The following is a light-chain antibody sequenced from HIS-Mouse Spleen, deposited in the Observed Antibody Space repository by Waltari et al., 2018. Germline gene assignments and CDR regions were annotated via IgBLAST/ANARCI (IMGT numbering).Light chain of an antibody. Sequence: QSALTQPASVSGSPGQSITISCTGTSSDVGGYNYVSWYQQHPGKAPKLMIYDVSHRPSGVSNRFSGSKSGNTASLTISWLQAEDEADYYCSSYTSSSTLVFGGGTKLTVL. CDR1: SSDVGGYNY. CDR2: DVS. CDR3: SSYTSSSTLV. V-gene: IGLV2-14*03. J-gene: IGLJ3*02.